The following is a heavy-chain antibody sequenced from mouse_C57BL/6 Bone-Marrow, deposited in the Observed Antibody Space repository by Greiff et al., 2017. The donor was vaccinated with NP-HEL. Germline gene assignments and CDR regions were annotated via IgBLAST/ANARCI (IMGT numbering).Heavy chain of an antibody. J-gene: IGHJ2*01. CDR2: INPGSGGT. CDR1: GYAFTNYL. V-gene: IGHV1-54*01. CDR3: ARSEPSTGTGGY. Sequence: QVQLQQSGAELVRPGTSVKVSCKASGYAFTNYLIEWVKQRPGQGLEWIGVINPGSGGTNYNEKFKGKATLTADKSSSTAYMQLSSLTSEDSAVYVSARSEPSTGTGGYWGKGTTLTVSS. D-gene: IGHD4-1*02.